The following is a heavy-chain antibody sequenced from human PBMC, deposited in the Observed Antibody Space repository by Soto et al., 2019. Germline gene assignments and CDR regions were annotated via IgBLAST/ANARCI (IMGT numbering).Heavy chain of an antibody. CDR2: ISGSGGST. Sequence: VQLLESGGGLVQPGGSLRLSCAASGFTFSSYAMSWVRQAPGKGLEWVSAISGSGGSTYYADSVKGRFTISRDNSKNTLYLQMNSLRAEDTAVYYCAKDPQLSFYYYYYMDVWGKGTTVTVSS. V-gene: IGHV3-23*01. D-gene: IGHD5-18*01. CDR1: GFTFSSYA. J-gene: IGHJ6*03. CDR3: AKDPQLSFYYYYYMDV.